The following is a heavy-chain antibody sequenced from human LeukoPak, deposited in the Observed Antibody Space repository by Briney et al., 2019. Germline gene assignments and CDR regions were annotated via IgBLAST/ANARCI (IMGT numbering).Heavy chain of an antibody. CDR1: GYTFTSYY. CDR2: INPSGGST. J-gene: IGHJ3*02. CDR3: ARDCGNCGGAPDDTFDI. D-gene: IGHD2-21*01. V-gene: IGHV1-46*01. Sequence: ASVKVSCKASGYTFTSYYMHWVRQAPGQGLEWMGIINPSGGSTSYAQKFQGRVTMTTDTSTSTAYLELRSLRSDDTAVYYCARDCGNCGGAPDDTFDIWGQGTMVTVSS.